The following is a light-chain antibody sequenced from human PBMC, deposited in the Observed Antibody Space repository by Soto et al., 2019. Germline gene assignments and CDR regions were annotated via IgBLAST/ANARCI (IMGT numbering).Light chain of an antibody. CDR1: SSDVGGYNY. CDR3: SSYIGSGIRV. V-gene: IGLV2-14*01. Sequence: QSALTQPASVSGAPGQSITISCTGTSSDVGGYNYVSWYQQHPGKAPKLMIYEVSNRPSGVSNRFSGSKSGNTASLTISGLQAEDEADYQCSSYIGSGIRVFGGGTKLTVL. J-gene: IGLJ2*01. CDR2: EVS.